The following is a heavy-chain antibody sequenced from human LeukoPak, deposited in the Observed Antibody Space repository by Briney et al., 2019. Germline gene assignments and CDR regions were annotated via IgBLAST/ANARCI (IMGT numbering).Heavy chain of an antibody. J-gene: IGHJ4*02. V-gene: IGHV4-59*08. CDR2: IYYSGST. Sequence: TSSETLSLTCTVSGGSFSTYYWSWFRQPPGRGLEWIGYIYYSGSTNYNPSLKSRVTISIDMSQNQFSLKLSSVTAADTAVYYCARNRDGYNSFDYWGQGTLVTVSS. CDR1: GGSFSTYY. D-gene: IGHD5-24*01. CDR3: ARNRDGYNSFDY.